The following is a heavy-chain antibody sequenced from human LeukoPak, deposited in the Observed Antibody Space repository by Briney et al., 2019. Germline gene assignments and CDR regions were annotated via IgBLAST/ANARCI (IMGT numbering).Heavy chain of an antibody. V-gene: IGHV3-7*03. CDR2: INHNGNVN. J-gene: IGHJ4*02. Sequence: PGGSLRLSCAASGFTFSSYWMNWARQAPGKGLEWVASINHNGNVNYYVDSVKGRFTISRDNSKITLYLQMNSLRAEDTAVYYCAKSYNGYESKPDYWGQGTLVTVSS. D-gene: IGHD5-12*01. CDR1: GFTFSSYW. CDR3: AKSYNGYESKPDY.